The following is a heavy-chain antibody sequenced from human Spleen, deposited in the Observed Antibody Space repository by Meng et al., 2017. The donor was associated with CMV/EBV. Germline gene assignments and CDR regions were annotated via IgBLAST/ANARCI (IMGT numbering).Heavy chain of an antibody. CDR3: ARDSDDYDFWSAYYTDAFDF. D-gene: IGHD3-3*01. J-gene: IGHJ3*01. CDR2: ITGDSTYK. CDR1: SHS. Sequence: SHSINWVRQAPGKGLEWVSSITGDSTYKHYADSLKGRFTISRDNAKNSLYLQMNSLRAEDTAVYYCARDSDDYDFWSAYYTDAFDFWGQGTMVTVSS. V-gene: IGHV3-21*01.